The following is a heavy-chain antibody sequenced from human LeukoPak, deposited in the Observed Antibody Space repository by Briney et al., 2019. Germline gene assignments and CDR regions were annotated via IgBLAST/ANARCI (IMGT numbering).Heavy chain of an antibody. Sequence: SETLSLTCTVSGGSISSSDYYWGWVRQPPGQGLEWIASISYSGRIFYNPSLKSRVTISVDTSKSQFSLKLSSVAAADTAVNYCARRRSDYNWFDPWGQGTLVTVSS. CDR2: ISYSGRI. D-gene: IGHD3-10*01. CDR1: GGSISSSDYY. V-gene: IGHV4-39*01. CDR3: ARRRSDYNWFDP. J-gene: IGHJ5*02.